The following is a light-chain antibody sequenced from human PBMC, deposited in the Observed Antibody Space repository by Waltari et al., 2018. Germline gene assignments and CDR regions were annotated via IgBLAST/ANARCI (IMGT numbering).Light chain of an antibody. CDR3: SSFTSSRTYV. J-gene: IGLJ1*01. CDR2: EVS. Sequence: QSALTQPASVSGSPGQSITISCTGTSSDVGGYNYVSWYQQHPGKAPKLIIYEVSNRPSGVSDRFSGSKSGNTASLTISALQAEDEVDYYCSSFTSSRTYVFGTGTKVTVL. CDR1: SSDVGGYNY. V-gene: IGLV2-14*01.